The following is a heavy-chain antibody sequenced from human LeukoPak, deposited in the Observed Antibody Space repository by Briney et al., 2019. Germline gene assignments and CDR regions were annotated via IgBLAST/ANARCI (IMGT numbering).Heavy chain of an antibody. D-gene: IGHD5-18*01. V-gene: IGHV4-59*08. CDR1: GGSISSYY. CDR2: IYYSGST. J-gene: IGHJ4*02. CDR3: ARLAKYSYAPYYFDY. Sequence: PSETLSLTCTVSGGSISSYYWSWIRQPPGKGLEWIGYIYYSGSTNYNPSLKSRVTIPVDTSKNQFSLKLSSVTAADTAVYYCARLAKYSYAPYYFDYWGQGTLVTVSS.